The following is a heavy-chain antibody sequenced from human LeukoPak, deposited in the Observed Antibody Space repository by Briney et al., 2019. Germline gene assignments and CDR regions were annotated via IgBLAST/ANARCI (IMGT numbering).Heavy chain of an antibody. CDR2: IIPIFGTA. J-gene: IGHJ4*02. CDR1: GGTFSSYA. V-gene: IGHV1-69*01. Sequence: ASVKVSCKASGGTFSSYAISWVRQAPGQGLEGMGGIIPIFGTANYAQKFQGRVTITADESTSTAYMELSSLRSEDTAVYYCARGLRFVASLDYWGQGTLVTVSS. D-gene: IGHD3-3*01. CDR3: ARGLRFVASLDY.